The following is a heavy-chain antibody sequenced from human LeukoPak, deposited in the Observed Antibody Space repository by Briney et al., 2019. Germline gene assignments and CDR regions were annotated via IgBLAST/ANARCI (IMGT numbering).Heavy chain of an antibody. CDR1: GGSISSSTYN. CDR2: IYYSGIT. D-gene: IGHD4-23*01. Sequence: SETLSLTCTVSGGSISSSTYNWGWIHQPPGKGLEWIGSIYYSGITYYNPSVESRVTISVDTSKNQFSLELNSVTAADTAVYYCARQVRSPVVMFMDVWGKGTTVTLS. CDR3: ARQVRSPVVMFMDV. J-gene: IGHJ6*03. V-gene: IGHV4-39*01.